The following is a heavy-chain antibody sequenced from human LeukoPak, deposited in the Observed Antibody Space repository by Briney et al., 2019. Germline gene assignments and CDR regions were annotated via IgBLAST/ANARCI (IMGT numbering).Heavy chain of an antibody. CDR1: GYTLTELS. CDR2: FDPEDGET. Sequence: ASVKVSCKVSGYTLTELSMHWVRQAPGKVLVWMGGFDPEDGETIYAQKFQGRVTMTEDTSTDTAYMELSSLRSEDTAVYYCATKGSWQATSNWFDPWGQGTLVTVSS. J-gene: IGHJ5*02. V-gene: IGHV1-24*01. D-gene: IGHD6-13*01. CDR3: ATKGSWQATSNWFDP.